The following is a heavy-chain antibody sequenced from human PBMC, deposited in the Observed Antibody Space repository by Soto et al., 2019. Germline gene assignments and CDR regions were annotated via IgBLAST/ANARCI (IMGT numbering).Heavy chain of an antibody. V-gene: IGHV1-3*05. CDR1: GYTFTSYA. Sequence: QVQLVQSGAEEKKPGASVKVSCKASGYTFTSYAMHWVRQAPGQRLEWMGWINAGNGNTKYSQKFQGRVTITRDTSASAAHRERSSLRSEDTAVYYCARAWVVVTAPDYWGQGTLVTVSS. CDR2: INAGNGNT. CDR3: ARAWVVVTAPDY. J-gene: IGHJ4*02. D-gene: IGHD2-21*02.